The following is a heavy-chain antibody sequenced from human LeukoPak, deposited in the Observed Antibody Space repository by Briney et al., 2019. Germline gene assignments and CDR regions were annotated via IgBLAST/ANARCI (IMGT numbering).Heavy chain of an antibody. J-gene: IGHJ5*02. CDR2: INNDGSGT. D-gene: IGHD2-15*01. Sequence: PGGSLRLSCAASGFTFSSYWMHWVRHVPGKGPVWVSRINNDGSGTTYADSVKGRFTISRDDAKNTLYLQMNSLRAEDTAVYYCVRGGESTWSWGQGTLVTVSS. CDR1: GFTFSSYW. V-gene: IGHV3-74*01. CDR3: VRGGESTWS.